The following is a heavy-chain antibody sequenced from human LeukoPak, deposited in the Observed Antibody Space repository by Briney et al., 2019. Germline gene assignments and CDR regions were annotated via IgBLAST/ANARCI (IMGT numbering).Heavy chain of an antibody. V-gene: IGHV3-53*01. CDR2: TYSGGTT. CDR3: ARGRETDFGGYVYYLDY. D-gene: IGHD4-17*01. Sequence: GGSLRLSCAVSGFSVSGNYMSWVRLAPGRGLEWVSVTYSGGTTFYAGSVEGRFTISRDNSKNTLYLQMNSLTADDTAVYYCARGRETDFGGYVYYLDYWGQGTLVTVSS. CDR1: GFSVSGNY. J-gene: IGHJ4*02.